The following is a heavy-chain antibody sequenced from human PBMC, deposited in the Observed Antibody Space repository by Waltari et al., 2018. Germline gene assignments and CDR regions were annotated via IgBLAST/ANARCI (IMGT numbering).Heavy chain of an antibody. J-gene: IGHJ4*02. CDR3: STRHY. V-gene: IGHV3-66*01. CDR2: IYSGGTT. CDR1: GFTVSNNY. Sequence: EVQLVESGGALVQPGGSLGISCAASGFTVSNNYMSWVRQAPGKGLEWVSLIYSGGTTYYADSVKGRFTISRDKSNNTLYLQMNSLRAEDTSVYYCSTRHYWGQGTLVTVSS.